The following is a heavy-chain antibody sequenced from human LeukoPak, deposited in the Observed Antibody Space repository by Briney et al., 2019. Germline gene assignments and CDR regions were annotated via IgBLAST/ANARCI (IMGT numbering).Heavy chain of an antibody. Sequence: PGGSLRLSCGGSGFTFSSYAMSWVRQAPGKGLEWVSAISGSGTDTFYANSVKGRFTISRDNPKNTLYLQMNSLRAEDTAVYYCAKGGGSSCYSPSDYWGQGTLVTVSP. CDR2: ISGSGTDT. J-gene: IGHJ4*02. D-gene: IGHD2-15*01. CDR1: GFTFSSYA. CDR3: AKGGGSSCYSPSDY. V-gene: IGHV3-23*01.